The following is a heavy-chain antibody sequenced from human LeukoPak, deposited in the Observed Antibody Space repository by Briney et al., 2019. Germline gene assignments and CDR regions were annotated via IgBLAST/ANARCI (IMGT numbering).Heavy chain of an antibody. CDR1: GYTFTDYY. CDR2: INPNSGGT. CDR3: ARTAIRGKTFDY. Sequence: ASVKVSCKASGYTFTDYYIHWVRQAPGQGLEWMGWINPNSGGTKYAQKLQGRVTVTRGTSISTAYMDLSRLRSDDTAVYYCARTAIRGKTFDYWGQGILVTVSS. J-gene: IGHJ4*02. V-gene: IGHV1-2*02.